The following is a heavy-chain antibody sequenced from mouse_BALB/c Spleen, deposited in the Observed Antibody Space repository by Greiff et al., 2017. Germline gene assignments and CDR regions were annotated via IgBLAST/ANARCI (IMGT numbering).Heavy chain of an antibody. CDR2: IRSKSNNYAT. CDR1: GFTFNTYA. CDR3: VRPGANWGNYAY. V-gene: IGHV10-1*02. Sequence: DVQLVESGGGLVQPKGSLKLSCAASGFTFNTYAMNWVRQAPGKGLEWVARIRSKSNNYATYYADSVKDRFTISRDDSQSMLYLQMNNLKTEDTAMYYCVRPGANWGNYAYWGQGTLVTVSA. J-gene: IGHJ3*01. D-gene: IGHD2-1*01.